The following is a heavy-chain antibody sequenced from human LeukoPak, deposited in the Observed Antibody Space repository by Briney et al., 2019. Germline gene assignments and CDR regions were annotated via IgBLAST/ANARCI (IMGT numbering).Heavy chain of an antibody. D-gene: IGHD3-22*01. CDR3: ARVNYYDSSGYFDY. CDR1: GYSFTNFW. Sequence: GDSLKISCQGSGYSFTNFWIGWVRQMPGKGLEWLGIIYPFDSDVRYSPSFQGQVTISADKSISTAYLQWSSLKASDTAMYYCARVNYYDSSGYFDYWGQGTLVTVSS. V-gene: IGHV5-51*01. CDR2: IYPFDSDV. J-gene: IGHJ4*02.